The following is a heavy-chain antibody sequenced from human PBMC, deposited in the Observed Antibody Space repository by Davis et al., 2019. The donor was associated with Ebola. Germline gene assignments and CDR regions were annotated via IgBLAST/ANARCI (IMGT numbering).Heavy chain of an antibody. CDR1: GGSISSGGYY. D-gene: IGHD3-16*01. V-gene: IGHV4-61*08. CDR3: ARLVAQYDSDAYAYFDF. CDR2: IYYSGST. J-gene: IGHJ4*02. Sequence: MPSETLSLTCTVSGGSISSGGYYWSWIRQPPGKGLEWIGYIYYSGSTYYNPSLKSRVTISVDTSKNQFSLKLSSVTAADTAVYYCARLVAQYDSDAYAYFDFWGQGIQVTVSS.